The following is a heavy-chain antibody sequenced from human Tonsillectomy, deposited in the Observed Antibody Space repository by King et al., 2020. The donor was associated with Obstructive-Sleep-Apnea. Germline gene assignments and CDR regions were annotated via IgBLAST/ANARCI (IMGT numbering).Heavy chain of an antibody. CDR1: GYTFTSYY. V-gene: IGHV1-46*01. CDR3: ARDEYYYGSGSYYNGMDV. J-gene: IGHJ6*02. CDR2: INPSGGST. D-gene: IGHD3-10*01. Sequence: QLVQSGAEVKKPGASVKVSCKASGYTFTSYYMHWVRQAPGQGLEWRGIINPSGGSTSYAQKFQGRVTMTRDTSPRTVDMELSSLRSEDTAVYYCARDEYYYGSGSYYNGMDVWGQGTTVTVSS.